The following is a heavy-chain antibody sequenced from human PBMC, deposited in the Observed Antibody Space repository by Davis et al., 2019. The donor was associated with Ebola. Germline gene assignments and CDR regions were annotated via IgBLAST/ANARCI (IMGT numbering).Heavy chain of an antibody. CDR3: ARVLLRYFDRPPFDP. D-gene: IGHD3-9*01. CDR2: INAGNGNT. J-gene: IGHJ5*02. Sequence: AASVKVSCKASGYTFTNYLMHWVRQAPGKRLEWMGWINAGNGNTKYSQKFQGRVTITRDTSASTAYMELSSLRSEDTAVYYCARVLLRYFDRPPFDPWGQGTLVTVSS. V-gene: IGHV1-3*01. CDR1: GYTFTNYL.